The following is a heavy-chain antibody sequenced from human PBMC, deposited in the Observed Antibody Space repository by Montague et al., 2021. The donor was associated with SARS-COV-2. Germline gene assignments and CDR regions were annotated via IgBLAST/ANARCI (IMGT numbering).Heavy chain of an antibody. J-gene: IGHJ6*02. CDR2: IPYSGST. CDR3: ANFRRTQLLFGTLYYGMDV. Sequence: SETLSLTCTVSGGSISSYYWSWIWQPAGKGLEWIGYIPYSGSTNYNSSLKSRVTISVDTSKYHFTLRLSSVTAADTAVYYCANFRRTQLLFGTLYYGMDVWGQGTTVTVSS. V-gene: IGHV4-59*01. D-gene: IGHD2-2*01. CDR1: GGSISSYY.